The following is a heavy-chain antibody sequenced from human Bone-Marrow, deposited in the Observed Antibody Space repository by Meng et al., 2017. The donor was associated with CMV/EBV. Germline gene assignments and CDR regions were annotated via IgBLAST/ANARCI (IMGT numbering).Heavy chain of an antibody. CDR3: ARGRDGYIKGLDS. CDR2: INPNNGDT. CDR1: GYSFTGYF. D-gene: IGHD5-24*01. V-gene: IGHV1-2*02. J-gene: IGHJ5*01. Sequence: ASVKVSCKASGYSFTGYFMHWVRQAPGQGLEWMGWINPNNGDTRYSQNFKGRVTMTRDRSLNTPYLDLSRLRSDDTAVYYCARGRDGYIKGLDSWGQGTLVTVSS.